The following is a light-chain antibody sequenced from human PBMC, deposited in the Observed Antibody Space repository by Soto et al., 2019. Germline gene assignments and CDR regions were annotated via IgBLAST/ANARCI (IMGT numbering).Light chain of an antibody. CDR1: QSVSRS. J-gene: IGKJ1*01. V-gene: IGKV3-11*01. CDR3: QQSYNIPRAT. CDR2: DAS. Sequence: EIVLTQSPATLSLSPGERATLSCRASQSVSRSLAWFQQKPGQAPRLLIYDASNRATGIPARFSGSGSGTDFTLTISSLQPEDFATYFCQQSYNIPRATFGQGTKV.